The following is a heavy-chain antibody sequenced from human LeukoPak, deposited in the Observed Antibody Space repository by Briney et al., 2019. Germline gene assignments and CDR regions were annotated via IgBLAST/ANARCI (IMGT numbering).Heavy chain of an antibody. D-gene: IGHD2-15*01. V-gene: IGHV1-2*02. CDR1: GYTFTDYY. CDR2: INPNSGNT. CDR3: VRKGFIGYTRSFPGKHDY. J-gene: IGHJ4*02. Sequence: GASVKVSCKASGYTFTDYYIHWVRQAPGQGLEWMGWINPNSGNTHYAQKFHGRVTMTRDTSITSAYMELSRLSSDDAAIYFCVRKGFIGYTRSFPGKHDYWGQGTLVTVSS.